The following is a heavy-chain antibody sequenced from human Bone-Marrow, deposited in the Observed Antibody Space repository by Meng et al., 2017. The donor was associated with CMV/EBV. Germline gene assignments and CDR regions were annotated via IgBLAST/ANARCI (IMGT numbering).Heavy chain of an antibody. CDR3: AKSRITIFGALDY. J-gene: IGHJ4*02. V-gene: IGHV3-74*01. CDR1: GFTVSSNY. CDR2: INSDGSST. D-gene: IGHD3-3*01. Sequence: GESLKISCAASGFTVSSNYMSWVRQAPGKGLVWVSRINSDGSSTSYADSVKGRFTISRDNAKNTLYLQMNSLRAEDTAVYYCAKSRITIFGALDYWGQGTLVTVYS.